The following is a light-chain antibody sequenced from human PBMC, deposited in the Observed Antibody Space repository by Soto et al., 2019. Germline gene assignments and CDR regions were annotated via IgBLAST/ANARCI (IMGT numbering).Light chain of an antibody. Sequence: EIVLTQSPGTLSLSPGERATLSCRASQSLTNNYFAWYQQKPGRALRLLIYGASTRATGIPARFSGSGSGTEFTLSISSLRSEDFAIYYCQKYNNWPPAFGQGTKVDIK. V-gene: IGKV3-15*01. CDR2: GAS. CDR3: QKYNNWPPA. J-gene: IGKJ1*01. CDR1: QSLTNN.